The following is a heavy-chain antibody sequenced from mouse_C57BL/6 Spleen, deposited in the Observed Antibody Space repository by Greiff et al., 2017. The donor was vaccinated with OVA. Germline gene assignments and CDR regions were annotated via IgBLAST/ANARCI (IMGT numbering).Heavy chain of an antibody. Sequence: QVQLQQPGPELVKPGASVKLSCKASGYTFTSYWMHWVKQRPGQGLEWIGMIHPNSGSTTYNEKFKSKATLTVAKSSSTAYMQLSSLTSEDSAVYYCAREGVDGYYERLNYCGYWGQGTTLTVSS. CDR3: AREGVDGYYERLNYCGY. CDR1: GYTFTSYW. D-gene: IGHD2-3*01. V-gene: IGHV1-64*01. J-gene: IGHJ2*01. CDR2: IHPNSGST.